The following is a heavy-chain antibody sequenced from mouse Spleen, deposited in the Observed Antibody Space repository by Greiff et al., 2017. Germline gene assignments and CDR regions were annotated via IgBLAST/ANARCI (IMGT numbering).Heavy chain of an antibody. V-gene: IGHV5-6*01. CDR2: ISSVGGYT. CDR1: GFTFSNYG. J-gene: IGHJ3*01. D-gene: IGHD2-10*02. Sequence: EVQVVESGGDLVKPGGSLKLSCAASGFTFSNYGMSWIRQTPDKRLEWVATISSVGGYTYYPDSVKGRFTISRDDAKNTLSLQMSSLKSEDTAVYYCTRWYGNYVWFAYWGQGTLVTVSA. CDR3: TRWYGNYVWFAY.